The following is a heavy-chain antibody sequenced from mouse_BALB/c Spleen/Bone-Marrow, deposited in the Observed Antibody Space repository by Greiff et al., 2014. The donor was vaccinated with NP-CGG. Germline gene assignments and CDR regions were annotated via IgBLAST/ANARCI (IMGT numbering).Heavy chain of an antibody. CDR2: ITKGGGST. CDR1: GFTFSDYY. Sequence: EVMLVESGGGLVQPGGSLKLSFATSGFTFSDYYMYWVRQTPEKRLEWVAYITKGGGSTYYPDIVKGRFTISRDNAKNTLYLQMSRLKSEDTAMYYCARQLAYAMDYWGQGTSVTVSS. D-gene: IGHD4-1*01. CDR3: ARQLAYAMDY. V-gene: IGHV5-12*02. J-gene: IGHJ4*01.